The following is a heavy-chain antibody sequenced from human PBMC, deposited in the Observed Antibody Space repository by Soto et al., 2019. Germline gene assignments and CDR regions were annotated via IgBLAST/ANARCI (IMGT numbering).Heavy chain of an antibody. Sequence: GGSLRLSCAASGFTFSSYAMSWVRQAPGKGLEWVSAISGSGGSTYYADSVKGRFTISRDNSKNTLYLQMNSLRAEDTAVYYCAKDKWLGTNYYYYYYMDVWGKGTTVTVSS. D-gene: IGHD6-19*01. CDR3: AKDKWLGTNYYYYYYMDV. CDR1: GFTFSSYA. V-gene: IGHV3-23*01. CDR2: ISGSGGST. J-gene: IGHJ6*03.